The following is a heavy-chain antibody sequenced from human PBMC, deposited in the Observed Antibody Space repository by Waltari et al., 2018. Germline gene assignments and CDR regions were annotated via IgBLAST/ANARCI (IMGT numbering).Heavy chain of an antibody. CDR1: CLISPSSW. D-gene: IGHD4-17*01. CDR2: INTDGTRI. V-gene: IGHV3-74*01. Sequence: EVELVESGGGLVQPGGSLSLSCAGPCLISPSSWMPWVRQAPGKGLVWVSRINTDGTRISYADFVKGRFTISRDNAKKTLYLQMNGLRDEDTAVYYCARGRHYDYYYYGIGVWGQGTTVIVSS. J-gene: IGHJ6*02. CDR3: ARGRHYDYYYYGIGV.